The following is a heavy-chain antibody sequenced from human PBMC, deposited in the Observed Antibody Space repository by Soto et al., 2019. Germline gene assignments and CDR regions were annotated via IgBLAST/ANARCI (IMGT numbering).Heavy chain of an antibody. D-gene: IGHD6-6*01. CDR2: INAYNGIA. V-gene: IGHV1-18*01. Sequence: ASVKVSCKASGYRFTTYGITWVRQAPGQGLEWMGWINAYNGIANYAQKFQGRINMTTDTSTNTAYMELRSLRSDDAAVYYCARNGGSSSPLDYWGQGTLVTVSS. CDR3: ARNGGSSSPLDY. J-gene: IGHJ4*02. CDR1: GYRFTTYG.